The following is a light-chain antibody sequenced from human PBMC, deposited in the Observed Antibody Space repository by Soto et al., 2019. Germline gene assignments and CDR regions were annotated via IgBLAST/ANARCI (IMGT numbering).Light chain of an antibody. J-gene: IGKJ2*01. CDR1: QSVSSSY. Sequence: EIVLTQSPGTLSLSPGERATLSCRASQSVSSSYLAWYQQKPGQAPRLLIYGASSRATGIPDRFSGSGSGTDFHLTIRRLESKDFAVYYCKQYGSSRPYTFGQGNKLEVK. V-gene: IGKV3-20*01. CDR3: KQYGSSRPYT. CDR2: GAS.